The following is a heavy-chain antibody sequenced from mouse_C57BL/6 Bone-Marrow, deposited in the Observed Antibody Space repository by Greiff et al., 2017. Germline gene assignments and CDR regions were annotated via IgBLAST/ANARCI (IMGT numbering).Heavy chain of an antibody. CDR1: GFSFNTYA. D-gene: IGHD2-4*01. CDR3: VRQRLRRAFDY. Sequence: EVKLVESGGGLVQPKGSLKLSCAASGFSFNTYAMNWVRQAPGKGLEWVARIRSKSNNYATYYADSVKDRFTISRDDSESMLYLQMNNLKTEATAMYYCVRQRLRRAFDYWGQGTTLTVSS. V-gene: IGHV10-1*01. CDR2: IRSKSNNYAT. J-gene: IGHJ2*01.